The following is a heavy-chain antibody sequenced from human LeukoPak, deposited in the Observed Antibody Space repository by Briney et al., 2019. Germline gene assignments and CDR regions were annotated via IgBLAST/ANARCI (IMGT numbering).Heavy chain of an antibody. CDR2: IYYSGST. V-gene: IGHV4-30-4*02. J-gene: IGHJ4*02. CDR1: GGSISSGDYY. CDR3: ARGLHFWSGYYGYYFDY. Sequence: PSETLSLTCTVSGGSISSGDYYWSWIRQPPGKGLEWIGYIYYSGSTYYNPSLKSRVTISVDTSKNQFSLKLSSVTAADTAVYYCARGLHFWSGYYGYYFDYWGQGTLVTVSS. D-gene: IGHD3-3*02.